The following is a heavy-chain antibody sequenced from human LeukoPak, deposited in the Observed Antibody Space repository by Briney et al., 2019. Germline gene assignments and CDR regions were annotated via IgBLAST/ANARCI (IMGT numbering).Heavy chain of an antibody. Sequence: GESLKISCKGSGYSFTSYWIGWVRQMPGKGLEWMGVIYPGDSDTRYSPSFQGQVTISADKFISTAYLQWNSLKASDTAMYYCARRVSSWYFDLWGRGTLVIVSS. D-gene: IGHD2-15*01. CDR2: IYPGDSDT. CDR3: ARRVSSWYFDL. CDR1: GYSFTSYW. J-gene: IGHJ2*01. V-gene: IGHV5-51*01.